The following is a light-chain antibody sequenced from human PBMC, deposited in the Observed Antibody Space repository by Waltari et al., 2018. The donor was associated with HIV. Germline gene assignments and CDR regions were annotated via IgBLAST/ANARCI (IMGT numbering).Light chain of an antibody. V-gene: IGKV1-12*01. Sequence: IQMTQSPSSLSAFVGDQVIISCRASQDITTSLAWYQVKPGGPPRLLIFAASGLHGGVPPRFSGSGSGTVFALTISNLQPEDSATYYCQQASSFPLSFGGGTKVEI. J-gene: IGKJ4*01. CDR2: AAS. CDR1: QDITTS. CDR3: QQASSFPLS.